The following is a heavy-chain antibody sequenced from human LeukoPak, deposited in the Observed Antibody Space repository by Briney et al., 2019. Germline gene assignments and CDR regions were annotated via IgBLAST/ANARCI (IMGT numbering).Heavy chain of an antibody. CDR3: ARDRGWCTNGVCYIGYMDV. CDR2: ISAYNGNT. Sequence: GASVKVSCKASGYTFTSYGISWVRQAPGQGLEWMGWISAYNGNTNYAQKLQGRVTMTTDTSTSTAYMELRSLRSDDTAVYYCARDRGWCTNGVCYIGYMDVWGKGTTVTVSS. CDR1: GYTFTSYG. V-gene: IGHV1-18*01. J-gene: IGHJ6*03. D-gene: IGHD2-8*01.